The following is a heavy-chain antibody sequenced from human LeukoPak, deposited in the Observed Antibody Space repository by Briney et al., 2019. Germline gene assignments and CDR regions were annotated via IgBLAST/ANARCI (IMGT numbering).Heavy chain of an antibody. D-gene: IGHD1-26*01. J-gene: IGHJ4*02. CDR1: GFTFGSYW. CDR2: MSSSSGLI. V-gene: IGHV3-21*01. Sequence: PGGSLRLSCAASGFTFGSYWMSWVRQAPGKGLEWVSSMSSSSGLIYYGDSVKGRFTVSRDNAKRSLYLQMNSLRADDTAVYYCAREFDGSASGAGYWGQGTLVTVSS. CDR3: AREFDGSASGAGY.